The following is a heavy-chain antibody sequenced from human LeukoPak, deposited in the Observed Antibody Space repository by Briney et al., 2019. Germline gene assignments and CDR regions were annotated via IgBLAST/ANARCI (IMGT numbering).Heavy chain of an antibody. CDR3: AKARGSSVYEQSDY. J-gene: IGHJ4*02. V-gene: IGHV3-23*01. D-gene: IGHD5/OR15-5a*01. CDR2: ISTSGRAT. CDR1: GFAFSTYA. Sequence: PGGSLRLSCAASGFAFSTYAMTWVRQAPEKGLQWVSTISTSGRATYYADSVEGRFTISRDNSKNTLYLQMNSLRADDTDVYYCAKARGSSVYEQSDYWGQGTQVTVSP.